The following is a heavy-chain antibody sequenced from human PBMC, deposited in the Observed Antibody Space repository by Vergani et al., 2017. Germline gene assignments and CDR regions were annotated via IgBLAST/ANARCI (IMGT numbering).Heavy chain of an antibody. J-gene: IGHJ6*02. D-gene: IGHD3-10*01. CDR1: GGSISSYY. CDR2: IYTSGST. V-gene: IGHV4-4*07. Sequence: QVQLQESGPGLVKPSETLSLTCTVSGGSISSYYWSWIRQPAGKGLEWIGRIYTSGSTNYNPSLKSRVTMSVDTSKNHFSLKLSSVTAADTAIYYCARVTMVRGVASYYYGMDVWGQGTTVTVSS. CDR3: ARVTMVRGVASYYYGMDV.